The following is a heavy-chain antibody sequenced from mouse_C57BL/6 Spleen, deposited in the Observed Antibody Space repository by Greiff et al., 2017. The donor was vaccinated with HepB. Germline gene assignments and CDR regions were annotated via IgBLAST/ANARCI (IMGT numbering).Heavy chain of an antibody. CDR1: GYTFTDYY. CDR2: INPNNGGT. CDR3: ARWHDYVFAY. D-gene: IGHD2-4*01. V-gene: IGHV1-26*01. J-gene: IGHJ3*01. Sequence: EVQLQQSGPELVKPGASVKISCKASGYTFTDYYMNWVKQSHGKSLEWIGDINPNNGGTSYNQKFKGKATLTVDKSSSTAYMELRSLTSEDSAVYYCARWHDYVFAYWGQGTLVTVSA.